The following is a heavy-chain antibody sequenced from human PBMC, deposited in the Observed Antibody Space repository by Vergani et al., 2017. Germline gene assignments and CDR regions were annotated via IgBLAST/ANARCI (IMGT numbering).Heavy chain of an antibody. CDR1: GFTFSSYG. J-gene: IGHJ6*02. CDR3: ARASPRYDFWSGYYTYYYYGMDV. V-gene: IGHV3-33*01. CDR2: IWYDGSNK. D-gene: IGHD3-3*01. Sequence: QVQLVESGGGVVQPGRSLRLSCAASGFTFSSYGMHWVRQAPGKGLEWVAVIWYDGSNKYYADSVKGRFTISRDNSKNTLYLQMNSLSAEDTAVYYCARASPRYDFWSGYYTYYYYGMDVWGQGTTVTVSS.